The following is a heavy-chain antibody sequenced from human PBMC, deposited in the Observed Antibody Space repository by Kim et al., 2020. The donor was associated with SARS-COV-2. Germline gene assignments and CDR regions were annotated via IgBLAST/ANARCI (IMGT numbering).Heavy chain of an antibody. J-gene: IGHJ2*01. CDR3: AKDLCSSTSCYTGRNWY. Sequence: GGSLRLSCAASGFTFNNYGMHWVRQAPGKGLEWVAVVSFDGRNKYSADSVRGRFTISRDNSKNTLYLQMNSLRAEDTAASFCAKDLCSSTSCYTGRNWY. D-gene: IGHD2-2*02. CDR1: GFTFNNYG. CDR2: VSFDGRNK. V-gene: IGHV3-30*18.